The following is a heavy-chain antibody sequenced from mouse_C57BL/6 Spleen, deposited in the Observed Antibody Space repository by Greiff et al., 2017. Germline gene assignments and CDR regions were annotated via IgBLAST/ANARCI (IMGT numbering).Heavy chain of an antibody. CDR1: GYSFTGYY. CDR3: ARSGNYWYFDV. V-gene: IGHV1-42*01. CDR2: INPSTGGT. Sequence: EVQLQESGPELVKPGASVKISCKASGYSFTGYYMNWVKQSPEKSLEWIGEINPSTGGTTYNQKFKAKATLTVDKSSSTAYMQLKSLTSEDSAVYYCARSGNYWYFDVWGTGTTVTVSS. J-gene: IGHJ1*03. D-gene: IGHD2-1*01.